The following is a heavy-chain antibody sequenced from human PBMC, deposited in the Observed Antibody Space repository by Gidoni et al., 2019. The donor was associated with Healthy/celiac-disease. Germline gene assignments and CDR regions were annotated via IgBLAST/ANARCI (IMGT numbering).Heavy chain of an antibody. CDR3: ARLYGDYDY. D-gene: IGHD4-17*01. Sequence: QLQLQESGPGLVKPSETLSLPCTVSGGSISSSSYYWGGIRQPPGKGLEWIGSIYYSGSTYYNPSLKSRVTISVDTSKNQFSLKLSSVTAADTAVYYCARLYGDYDYWGQGTLVTVSS. CDR2: IYYSGST. V-gene: IGHV4-39*01. CDR1: GGSISSSSYY. J-gene: IGHJ4*02.